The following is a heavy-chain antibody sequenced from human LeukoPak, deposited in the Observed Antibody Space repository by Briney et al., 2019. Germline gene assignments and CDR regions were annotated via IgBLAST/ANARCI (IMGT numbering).Heavy chain of an antibody. J-gene: IGHJ4*02. CDR3: ARQGGGYD. Sequence: SETLSLTCTVSGGSISRHYWMWIRQPPGKGLEWLGYNYYTGSTNYNSSLGGRITILIDTSKNQFSLTLTSVTAADTAVYYYARQGGGYDWGQGILVTVSS. D-gene: IGHD5-12*01. CDR1: GGSISRHY. V-gene: IGHV4-59*08. CDR2: NYYTGST.